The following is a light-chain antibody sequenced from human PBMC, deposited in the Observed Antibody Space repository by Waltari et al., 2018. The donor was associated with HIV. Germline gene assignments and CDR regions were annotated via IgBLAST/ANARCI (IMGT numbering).Light chain of an antibody. J-gene: IGLJ3*02. CDR2: GNS. CDR1: SSNIGAASH. V-gene: IGLV1-40*01. Sequence: QSVLAPPPSVSGAPGQRVTISCTGSSSNIGAASHVYWYQHLPGTAPKPRIYGNSNRPSGVPNRFSGSKSDTSASLAITGLQAEDEADYYCQSYDRSLSAWVFGGGTRLNVL. CDR3: QSYDRSLSAWV.